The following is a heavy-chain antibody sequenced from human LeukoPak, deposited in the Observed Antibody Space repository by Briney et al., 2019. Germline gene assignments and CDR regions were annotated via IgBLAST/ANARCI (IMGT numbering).Heavy chain of an antibody. CDR2: IYPGDSDT. Sequence: GESLKISCKASGYTFSNYWIGWVRQVPGKGPEWVGIIYPGDSDTKYSPSLRGQVTISADKSTTTIYLHWSGLKASDTAMYYCATSSSSWPEGAFDIWGQGTMVTVSS. J-gene: IGHJ3*02. CDR1: GYTFSNYW. V-gene: IGHV5-51*01. D-gene: IGHD6-13*01. CDR3: ATSSSSWPEGAFDI.